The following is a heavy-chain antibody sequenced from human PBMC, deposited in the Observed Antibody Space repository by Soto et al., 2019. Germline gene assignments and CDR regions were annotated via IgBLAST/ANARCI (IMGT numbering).Heavy chain of an antibody. Sequence: QVQLVQSGAEVKETGSSVKVSCKYSGYIFKNYAVTWLRQAPGQGLEWMGGIIPVFGTPDYSQKFRGRVTITADESTSTVYMELRSLTSEDTAVYYCARHLYDYAWGRYRHWGQGTLVTVSS. J-gene: IGHJ4*02. D-gene: IGHD3-16*02. CDR1: GYIFKNYA. V-gene: IGHV1-69*01. CDR2: IIPVFGTP. CDR3: ARHLYDYAWGRYRH.